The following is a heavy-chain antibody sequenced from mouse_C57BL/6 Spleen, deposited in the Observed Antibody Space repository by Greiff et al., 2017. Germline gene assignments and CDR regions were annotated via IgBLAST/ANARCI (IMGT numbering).Heavy chain of an antibody. CDR3: ARIYYGYLYAMDY. J-gene: IGHJ4*01. Sequence: EVKLMESGPELVKPGASVKMSCKASGYTFTDYNMHWVKQSHGKSLEWIGDINPNNGGTSYNQKFKGKATLTVNKSSSTAYMELRSLTSEDSAVYYCARIYYGYLYAMDYWSQGTSVTVSS. D-gene: IGHD2-2*01. CDR2: INPNNGGT. V-gene: IGHV1-22*01. CDR1: GYTFTDYN.